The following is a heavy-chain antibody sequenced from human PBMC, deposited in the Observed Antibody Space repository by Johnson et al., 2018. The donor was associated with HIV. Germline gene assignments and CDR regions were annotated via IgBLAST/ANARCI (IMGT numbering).Heavy chain of an antibody. Sequence: VQLVESGGDLVQPGGSLRLSCVGSGIAFSTNWMHWVRQAPGKGLVWVSRINSDGRSTSYADSVKGRFTISRDNAKNTLYLQMDNLGAEDTAVYYCARDKGSWFDDAFDIWGQGTMVTVSS. CDR1: GIAFSTNW. D-gene: IGHD6-13*01. J-gene: IGHJ3*02. CDR2: INSDGRST. V-gene: IGHV3-74*01. CDR3: ARDKGSWFDDAFDI.